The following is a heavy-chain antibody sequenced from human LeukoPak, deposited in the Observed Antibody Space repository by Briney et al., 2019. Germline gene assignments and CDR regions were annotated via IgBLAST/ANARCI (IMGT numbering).Heavy chain of an antibody. J-gene: IGHJ5*02. V-gene: IGHV3-21*06. D-gene: IGHD2-2*01. CDR3: ARDLFSADIVVAPGWFDP. CDR1: GFSISDYA. Sequence: PGGSLRLSCVASGFSISDYAMNWARQTPGKGLEWVSSISSLSNWIYYADSVKDRFTVSRDNAKNSLYLEMSSLRAEDTAVYYCARDLFSADIVVAPGWFDPWGQGTLVTVSS. CDR2: ISSLSNWI.